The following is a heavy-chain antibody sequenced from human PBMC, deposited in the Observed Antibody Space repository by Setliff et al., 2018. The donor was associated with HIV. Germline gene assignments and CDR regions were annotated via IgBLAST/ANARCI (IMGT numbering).Heavy chain of an antibody. J-gene: IGHJ4*02. D-gene: IGHD5-12*01. CDR3: ARGKTWLRFLYY. V-gene: IGHV1-18*01. CDR2: INTHSGYT. Sequence: GASVKVSCKASGYTFNNYGISWVRQAPGQGLEWMGWINTHSGYTNYAQNVQGRVTVTMDTSTSTAYMELSSLKSDDPAVYYCARGKTWLRFLYYWGQGTLVTVSS. CDR1: GYTFNNYG.